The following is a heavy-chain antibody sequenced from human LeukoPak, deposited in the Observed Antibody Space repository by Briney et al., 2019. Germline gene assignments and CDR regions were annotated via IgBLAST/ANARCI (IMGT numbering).Heavy chain of an antibody. V-gene: IGHV3-30*02. D-gene: IGHD6-6*01. CDR2: IRYDGSNK. J-gene: IGHJ4*02. CDR3: AKTVRVKTVPAYSSSAFDY. Sequence: GGSLRLSCGASGFTFSSYGMHWVRQAPGKGLEWVAFIRYDGSNKYYADSVKGRFTISRDNSKNTLYLQMNSLRAEDTAVYYCAKTVRVKTVPAYSSSAFDYRGQGTLVTVSS. CDR1: GFTFSSYG.